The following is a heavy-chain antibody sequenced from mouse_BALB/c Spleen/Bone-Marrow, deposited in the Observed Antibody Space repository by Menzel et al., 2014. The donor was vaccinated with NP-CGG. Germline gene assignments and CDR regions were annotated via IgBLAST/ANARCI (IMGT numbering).Heavy chain of an antibody. V-gene: IGHV1S53*02. CDR2: FSPGNGNI. CDR3: RRSLGFFAY. J-gene: IGHJ3*01. D-gene: IGHD6-2*01. Sequence: VQLQQSDAELVKPGASVKISCKASGYTFTDHAIHWVKQTPEQGLEWIGYFSPGNGNIRYNQKFKGKATLTADKTSSTAYMQHNSLKSEDSEVYSCRRSLGFFAYWGQGTLVTVSA. CDR1: GYTFTDHA.